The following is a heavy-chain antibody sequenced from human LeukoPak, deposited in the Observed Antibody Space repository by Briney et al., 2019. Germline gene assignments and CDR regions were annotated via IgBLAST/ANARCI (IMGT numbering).Heavy chain of an antibody. V-gene: IGHV1-69*06. Sequence: SVKVSCKASGGTFSSYAISWVRQAPGQGLEWMGGIIPIFGTANYAQKFQGRVTITADKSTSTAYMELSSLRSEDTAVYYCARMGVGWLRHNYFDYWGQGTLVTVSS. D-gene: IGHD5-12*01. J-gene: IGHJ4*02. CDR1: GGTFSSYA. CDR2: IIPIFGTA. CDR3: ARMGVGWLRHNYFDY.